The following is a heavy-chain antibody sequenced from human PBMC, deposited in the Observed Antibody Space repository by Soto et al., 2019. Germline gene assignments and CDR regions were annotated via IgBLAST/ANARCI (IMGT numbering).Heavy chain of an antibody. Sequence: PGGSLRLSCAASGFTFSSYEMNWVRQAPGKGLEWVSYISSSGSTIYYADSVKGRFTISRDNAKNSLYLQMNSLRAEDTAVYYCARDNGKRRWLQLEGDYWGQGTLVTVSS. CDR1: GFTFSSYE. CDR2: ISSSGSTI. CDR3: ARDNGKRRWLQLEGDY. V-gene: IGHV3-48*03. D-gene: IGHD5-12*01. J-gene: IGHJ4*02.